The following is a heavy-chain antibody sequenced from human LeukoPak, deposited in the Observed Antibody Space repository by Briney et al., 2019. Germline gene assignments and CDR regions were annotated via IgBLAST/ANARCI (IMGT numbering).Heavy chain of an antibody. CDR1: GFTFSSYA. CDR3: ATFRFLGT. J-gene: IGHJ3*01. V-gene: IGHV3-64*04. D-gene: IGHD3-3*01. CDR2: ISSNGGST. Sequence: PGGSLRLSCSASGFTFSSYAMHWVRQAPGKGLEYVSAISSNGGSTYYADSVKGRFTISRDNVKSSLYLQTNSLRAEDTAIYYCATFRFLGTWGQGTMVTVSP.